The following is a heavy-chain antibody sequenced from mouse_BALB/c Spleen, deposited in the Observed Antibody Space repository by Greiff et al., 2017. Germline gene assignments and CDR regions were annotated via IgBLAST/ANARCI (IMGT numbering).Heavy chain of an antibody. J-gene: IGHJ3*01. CDR1: GFSLTSYG. V-gene: IGHV2-2*02. CDR3: ARNFRGYDWFAY. Sequence: VQLQQSGPGLVQPSQSLSITCTVSGFSLTSYGVHWVRQSPGKGLEWLGVIWSGGSTYYTAAFISRLSISKNNSKSQVFFKMNRLQANDTAIYYCARNFRGYDWFAYWGEGTLVTVSA. CDR2: IWSGGST. D-gene: IGHD2-2*01.